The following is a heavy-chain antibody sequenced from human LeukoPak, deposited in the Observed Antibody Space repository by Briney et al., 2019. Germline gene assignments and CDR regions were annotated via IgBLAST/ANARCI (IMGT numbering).Heavy chain of an antibody. CDR2: IYYSGST. CDR3: ARGYSYGYVGYFDS. Sequence: SETLSLTCTVSGGSISSYYWSWIRQAPGKGLEWIGYIYYSGSTNYNPSLRSRVTISVDTSKNQFALKLSSVTAADTAVYYCARGYSYGYVGYFDSWGQGTLVTVSS. CDR1: GGSISSYY. D-gene: IGHD5-18*01. V-gene: IGHV4-59*01. J-gene: IGHJ4*02.